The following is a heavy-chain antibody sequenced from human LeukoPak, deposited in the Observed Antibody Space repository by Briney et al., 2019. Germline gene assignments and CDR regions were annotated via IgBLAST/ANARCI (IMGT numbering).Heavy chain of an antibody. V-gene: IGHV4-61*02. CDR3: ARDSEELEVPRPVDY. CDR1: GDSINSGNHY. Sequence: SETLSLTCTVSGDSINSGNHYWSWIRQPAGKGLEWIGRIYITGSTNYNPSLKSRVTISLDASKNQVSLKLTSVTAADTAVYYCARDSEELEVPRPVDYWGQGTLVTVSS. J-gene: IGHJ4*02. D-gene: IGHD1-7*01. CDR2: IYITGST.